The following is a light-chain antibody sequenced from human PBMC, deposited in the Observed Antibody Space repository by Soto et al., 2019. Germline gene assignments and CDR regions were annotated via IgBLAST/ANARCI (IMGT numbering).Light chain of an antibody. CDR2: GTS. CDR3: PQYGSSPLT. V-gene: IGKV3-20*01. J-gene: IGKJ4*01. CDR1: QSVASTY. Sequence: EIVLTQSPDTLSLSPGERATLSCRASQSVASTYLGWYQQKPGQAPRLPIYGTSRRATGIPDRFSGSGSGTDFTLTISRLEPEDLAVYYCPQYGSSPLTFGGGTKVQIK.